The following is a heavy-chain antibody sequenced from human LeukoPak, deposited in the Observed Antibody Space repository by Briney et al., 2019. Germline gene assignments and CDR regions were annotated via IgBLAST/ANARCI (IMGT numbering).Heavy chain of an antibody. J-gene: IGHJ4*02. CDR3: ATYDSWSGYNIAY. Sequence: GGSLRLSCVVSGFTLSSRWMMWVRQAPGEGLEWMTNINRGGSEKNYVDSVKGRFTITRDNAENSLYLQMNSLKVEDSAIYYCATYDSWSGYNIAYWGQGTLVTVSS. CDR2: INRGGSEK. CDR1: GFTLSSRW. D-gene: IGHD3-3*01. V-gene: IGHV3-7*03.